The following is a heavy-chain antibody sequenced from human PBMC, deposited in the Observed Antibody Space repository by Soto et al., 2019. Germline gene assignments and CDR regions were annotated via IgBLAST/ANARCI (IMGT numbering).Heavy chain of an antibody. CDR2: ISGSGGSTST. D-gene: IGHD5-12*01. Sequence: EVQLLESGGGLVQPGGSLRLSCAASGFTFTNYAMSWVRQAPGKGLEWVSAISGSGGSTSTNYADSVKGRFTISRDNSKNTLNLQMNSLRAEDTGVYYCAKGGGRVASMWGDSWGQGTLVTVSS. V-gene: IGHV3-23*01. J-gene: IGHJ4*02. CDR1: GFTFTNYA. CDR3: AKGGGRVASMWGDS.